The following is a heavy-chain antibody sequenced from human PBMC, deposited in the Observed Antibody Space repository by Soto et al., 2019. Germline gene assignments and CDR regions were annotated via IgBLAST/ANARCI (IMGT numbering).Heavy chain of an antibody. Sequence: PXETLSLTCTVAGCSISNGGYYWTWIRQHPGKGLEWIGYIYYSGSTYYNPSLKSRVTISVDTSKNQFSLKLTSVTAADTAVYYCARDVTDFWSGHEGMDVWGQGNTVTVSS. J-gene: IGHJ6*02. CDR3: ARDVTDFWSGHEGMDV. CDR2: IYYSGST. D-gene: IGHD3-3*01. CDR1: GCSISNGGYY. V-gene: IGHV4-31*03.